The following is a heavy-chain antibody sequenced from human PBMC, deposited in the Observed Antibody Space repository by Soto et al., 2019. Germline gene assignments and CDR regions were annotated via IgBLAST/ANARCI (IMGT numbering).Heavy chain of an antibody. CDR1: GFTFNNYG. CDR3: AKTQGIAPSPGLD. Sequence: QVQLVESGGGVVQPGRSLRLSCAASGFTFNNYGMHWVRQAPGKGLEWVAVISNDGSDKYYADSVKGRLTISRDNSKNTVYLQMTSLRAEDRAVYYCAKTQGIAPSPGLDWGQGTMVSVSS. J-gene: IGHJ3*01. D-gene: IGHD6-13*01. CDR2: ISNDGSDK. V-gene: IGHV3-30*18.